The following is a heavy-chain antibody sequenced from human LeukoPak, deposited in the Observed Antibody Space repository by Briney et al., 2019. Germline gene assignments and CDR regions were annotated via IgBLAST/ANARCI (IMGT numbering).Heavy chain of an antibody. CDR1: GVSVSINF. D-gene: IGHD6-13*01. J-gene: IGHJ5*02. CDR3: TRDPPAVAINTYA. V-gene: IGHV3-66*01. Sequence: PGGSRRLSCAASGVSVSINFMIWVRQAPGKGLEWVSLIYSGGETSYVDSVKGRFSISRDNSKNTLYLQMNSLRVEDTAVYYCTRDPPAVAINTYAWGQGTLVTVSS. CDR2: IYSGGET.